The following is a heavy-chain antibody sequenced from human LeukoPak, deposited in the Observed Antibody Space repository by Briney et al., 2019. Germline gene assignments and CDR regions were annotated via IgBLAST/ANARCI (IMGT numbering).Heavy chain of an antibody. D-gene: IGHD6-13*01. Sequence: PSETLSLTCAVYGGSFSGYYWSWIRQPPGKGLEWIGEINHSGSTNYNPSLKSRVTISVDTSKNQFSLKLSSVTAADTAVYYCATLPRSSLGSWYYYGMDVWGQGTTVTVSS. CDR2: INHSGST. V-gene: IGHV4-34*01. CDR1: GGSFSGYY. J-gene: IGHJ6*02. CDR3: ATLPRSSLGSWYYYGMDV.